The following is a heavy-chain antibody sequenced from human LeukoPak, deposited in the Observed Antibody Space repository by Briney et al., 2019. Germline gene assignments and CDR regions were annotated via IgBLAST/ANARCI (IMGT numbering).Heavy chain of an antibody. V-gene: IGHV3-21*01. Sequence: GGSLRLSCAASGFTFSSYSMNWVRQAPGKGLEWVSSISSSSSYIYYADSVKGRFTISRDNARNSLYLQMNSLRAEDTAVYYCARARSGYDFDYWGQGTLVTVSS. CDR2: ISSSSSYI. CDR1: GFTFSSYS. D-gene: IGHD5-12*01. J-gene: IGHJ4*02. CDR3: ARARSGYDFDY.